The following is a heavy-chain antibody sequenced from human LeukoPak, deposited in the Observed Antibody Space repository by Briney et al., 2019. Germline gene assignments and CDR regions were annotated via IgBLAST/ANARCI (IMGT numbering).Heavy chain of an antibody. Sequence: PGGSLRLSCAASGFTFSSYWMSWVRQAPGKGLEWVANIKQDGSEKYYVDSVKGRFTISRDNAKNSLYLQMNSLRAEDTAVYYCARDESVVVPAAYYYYYMDVWGKGTTVTVSS. D-gene: IGHD2-2*01. CDR2: IKQDGSEK. CDR1: GFTFSSYW. CDR3: ARDESVVVPAAYYYYYMDV. V-gene: IGHV3-7*01. J-gene: IGHJ6*03.